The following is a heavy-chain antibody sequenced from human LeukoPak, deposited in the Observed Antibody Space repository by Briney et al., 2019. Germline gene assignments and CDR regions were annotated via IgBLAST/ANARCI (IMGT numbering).Heavy chain of an antibody. V-gene: IGHV3-43*01. CDR2: ISWDGGST. J-gene: IGHJ4*02. D-gene: IGHD2-2*01. Sequence: GGSLRLSCAASGFTFDDYTMHWVRQAPGKGLEWVSLISWDGGSTYYADSVKGRFTISRDNSKNSLYLQMNGLRTEDTALYYCAKDKGSSTSWLDYWGQGTLVTVSS. CDR1: GFTFDDYT. CDR3: AKDKGSSTSWLDY.